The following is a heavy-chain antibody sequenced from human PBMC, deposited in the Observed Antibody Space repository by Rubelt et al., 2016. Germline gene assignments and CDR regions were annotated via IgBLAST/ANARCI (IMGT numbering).Heavy chain of an antibody. J-gene: IGHJ4*02. Sequence: APGKGLEWVSSISSSSSYIYYADSVKGRFTISRDNAKNSLYLQMNSLRAEDTAVYYCASPVRSGYDSPQYWGQGTLVTVSS. CDR2: ISSSSSYI. V-gene: IGHV3-21*01. CDR3: ASPVRSGYDSPQY. D-gene: IGHD5-12*01.